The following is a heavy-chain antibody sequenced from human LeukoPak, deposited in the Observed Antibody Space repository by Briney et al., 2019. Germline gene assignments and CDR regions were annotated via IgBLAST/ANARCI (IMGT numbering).Heavy chain of an antibody. Sequence: RSGGSLRLSCAASGFTFNSYAMSWVRQAPGKGLEWVSAISGSGGSTYFADSLKGRFTISRDNSRNTLYLQMNSLRAEDTAVYYCAKDYRERGPAATWGQGTLVTVSS. CDR1: GFTFNSYA. J-gene: IGHJ5*02. V-gene: IGHV3-23*01. CDR2: ISGSGGST. D-gene: IGHD2-2*01. CDR3: AKDYRERGPAAT.